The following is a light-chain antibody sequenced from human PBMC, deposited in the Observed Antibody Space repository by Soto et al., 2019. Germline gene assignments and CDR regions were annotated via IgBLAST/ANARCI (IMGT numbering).Light chain of an antibody. Sequence: DSQMTQSPSTLSASVGDRVTITCRASQSISSWLAWYQQKPGKAPKLLIYDASSLESGVPSRFSGSGSGTEFTLTISSLQPDDFATYYCQQYNSYSRDTFGQGTKVDIK. J-gene: IGKJ2*01. CDR1: QSISSW. CDR2: DAS. CDR3: QQYNSYSRDT. V-gene: IGKV1-5*01.